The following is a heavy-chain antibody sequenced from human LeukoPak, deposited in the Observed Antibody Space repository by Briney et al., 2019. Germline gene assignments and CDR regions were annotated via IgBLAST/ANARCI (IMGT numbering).Heavy chain of an antibody. J-gene: IGHJ6*03. CDR3: ARHEKKILPAAIGWYYYYYMDV. CDR1: GGPFSDHY. D-gene: IGHD2-2*01. Sequence: SETLSLTCAVYGGPFSDHYWTWVREPPGTGLEVNGEINHRGSTNYNPSLKSRVTISVDTSKNQFSLELSSVTAADTAVYFCARHEKKILPAAIGWYYYYYMDVWGEGTTVTISS. CDR2: INHRGST. V-gene: IGHV4-34*01.